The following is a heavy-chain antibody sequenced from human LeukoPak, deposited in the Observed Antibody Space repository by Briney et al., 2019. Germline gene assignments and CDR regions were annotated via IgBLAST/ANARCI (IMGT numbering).Heavy chain of an antibody. CDR2: ISSSSSYI. D-gene: IGHD4-17*01. Sequence: GGSLRLSCAASGFTFNSYSMNWVRQAPGKGLEWVSSISSSSSYIYYADSVKGRFTISRDNAKNSLYLQMNSLRAEDTAVYYCARDRGDTRLDYWGQGTLVTVSS. CDR1: GFTFNSYS. V-gene: IGHV3-21*01. CDR3: ARDRGDTRLDY. J-gene: IGHJ4*02.